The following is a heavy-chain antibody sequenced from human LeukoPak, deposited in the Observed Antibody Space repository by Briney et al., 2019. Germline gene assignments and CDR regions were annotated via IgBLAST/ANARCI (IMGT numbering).Heavy chain of an antibody. D-gene: IGHD3-16*01. Sequence: GGSLRLSCAASGFTFSDYYMSWIRQAPGKGLEWVSYVSGTSSFTSCADSVRGRFTISRDNAKNSLYLQMNSLRAEDTAVYYCVRLHDSRPSSWGQGALVTVSS. J-gene: IGHJ5*02. CDR3: VRLHDSRPSS. CDR2: VSGTSSFT. CDR1: GFTFSDYY. V-gene: IGHV3-11*06.